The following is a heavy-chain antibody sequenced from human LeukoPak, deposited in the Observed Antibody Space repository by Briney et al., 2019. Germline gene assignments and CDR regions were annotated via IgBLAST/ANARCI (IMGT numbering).Heavy chain of an antibody. Sequence: GGSLRLSCAASGFTFSSYSMNWVCQAPGKGLEWVSAISGSGGSTYYADSVKGRFTISRDNSKNTLYLQMNSLRAEDTAVYYCARDPPHYDFWSGYYFSGPGYGMDVWGQGTTVTVSS. J-gene: IGHJ6*02. D-gene: IGHD3-3*01. CDR2: ISGSGGST. CDR1: GFTFSSYS. CDR3: ARDPPHYDFWSGYYFSGPGYGMDV. V-gene: IGHV3-23*01.